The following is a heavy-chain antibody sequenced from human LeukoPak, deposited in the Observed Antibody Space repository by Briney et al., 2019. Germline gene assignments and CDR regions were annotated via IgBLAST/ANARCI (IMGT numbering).Heavy chain of an antibody. CDR3: ARDTSTIFGVAPFYYFDY. CDR1: GYTFTTYY. CDR2: IDPSGGST. Sequence: ASVKVSCKASGYTFTTYYMHWVRQAPGQGLEWMGIIDPSGGSTNYAQKFQGRVTMTRDTSTSTVYMELSSLRSQDTATYYCARDTSTIFGVAPFYYFDYWGQGTLVTVSS. D-gene: IGHD3-3*01. J-gene: IGHJ4*02. V-gene: IGHV1-46*01.